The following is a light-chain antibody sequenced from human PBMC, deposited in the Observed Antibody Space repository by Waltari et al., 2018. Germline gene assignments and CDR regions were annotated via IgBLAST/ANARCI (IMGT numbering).Light chain of an antibody. CDR2: GNT. Sequence: QSVLTQPPSMSGAPGQKVTIPCTGGSSNFGAGYDVHWYQQFPGAAPKLLIFGNTHRASGVPGRFAGSKSGTSASLAIAGLQSEDEAVYYCQSFDSSLSASVFGGGTKLTVL. V-gene: IGLV1-40*01. CDR3: QSFDSSLSASV. J-gene: IGLJ3*02. CDR1: SSNFGAGYD.